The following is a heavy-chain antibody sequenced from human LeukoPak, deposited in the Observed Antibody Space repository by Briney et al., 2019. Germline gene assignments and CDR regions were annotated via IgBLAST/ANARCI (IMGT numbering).Heavy chain of an antibody. D-gene: IGHD3-3*01. J-gene: IGHJ6*04. CDR1: GFTFSSYS. V-gene: IGHV3-48*01. CDR2: ISSSSSTR. Sequence: GGSLRLSCAAPGFTFSSYSMNWVRQAPGKGQEWVSYISSSSSTRYYADSVKGRFTISRDNAKHSLYLQMNTLRAEDTAVYYCARDSNFLDVWGKGTTVTVSS. CDR3: ARDSNFLDV.